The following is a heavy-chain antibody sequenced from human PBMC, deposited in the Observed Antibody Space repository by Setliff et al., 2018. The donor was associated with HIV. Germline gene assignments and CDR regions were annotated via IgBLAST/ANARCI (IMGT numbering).Heavy chain of an antibody. D-gene: IGHD2-8*01. V-gene: IGHV1-69*05. Sequence: SVKVSCKASGATFSNSVLTWVRQAPGQGLEWMGGSIPLFKTVNYAQKFQGRLTISTDELMTTAYMELSSLKSEDTAVYYWASGSVYCRNGDCYIGVHKNPDKYFYDYWGQGTLVTVSS. J-gene: IGHJ4*02. CDR1: GATFSNSV. CDR2: SIPLFKTV. CDR3: ASGSVYCRNGDCYIGVHKNPDKYFYDY.